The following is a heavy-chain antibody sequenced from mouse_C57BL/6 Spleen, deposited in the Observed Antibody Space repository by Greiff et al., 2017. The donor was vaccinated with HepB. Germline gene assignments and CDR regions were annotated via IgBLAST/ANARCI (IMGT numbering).Heavy chain of an antibody. D-gene: IGHD1-1*01. V-gene: IGHV1-4*01. CDR3: ARGSLYYGSYYAMDY. CDR1: GYTFTSYT. CDR2: INPSSGYT. J-gene: IGHJ4*01. Sequence: VQLQQSGAELARPGASVKMSCKASGYTFTSYTMHWVKQRPGQGLEWIGYINPSSGYTKYNQKFKDKATLTADKSSSTAYMQLSSLTSEDSAVYYCARGSLYYGSYYAMDYWGQGTSATVSS.